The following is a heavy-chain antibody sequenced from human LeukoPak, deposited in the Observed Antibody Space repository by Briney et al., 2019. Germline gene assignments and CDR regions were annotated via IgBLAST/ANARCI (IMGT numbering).Heavy chain of an antibody. Sequence: SWIRQPXGKGLEXIGYIYYSGSTYYNPSLKSRVTISVDTSKNQFSLKLSSVTAADTAVYYCASQAFWSGYFRDYWGQGTLVTVSS. CDR2: IYYSGST. D-gene: IGHD3-3*01. J-gene: IGHJ4*02. V-gene: IGHV4-30-4*01. CDR3: ASQAFWSGYFRDY.